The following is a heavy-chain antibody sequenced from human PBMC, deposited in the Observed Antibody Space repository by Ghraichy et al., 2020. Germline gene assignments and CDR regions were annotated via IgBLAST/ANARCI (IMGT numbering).Heavy chain of an antibody. V-gene: IGHV4-39*01. D-gene: IGHD3-3*01. CDR3: ARHAYYDFWSGYYNTPALYYYYGMDV. Sequence: SETLSLTCTVSGGSISSSSYYWGWIRQPPGKGLEWIGSIYYSGSTYYNPSLKSRVTISVDTSKNQFSLKLSSVTAADTAVYYCARHAYYDFWSGYYNTPALYYYYGMDVWGQGTTVTVSS. CDR2: IYYSGST. J-gene: IGHJ6*02. CDR1: GGSISSSSYY.